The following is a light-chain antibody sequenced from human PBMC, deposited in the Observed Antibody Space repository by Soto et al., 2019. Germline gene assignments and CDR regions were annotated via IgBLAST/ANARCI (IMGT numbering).Light chain of an antibody. V-gene: IGKV1-5*03. J-gene: IGKJ1*01. CDR3: QQYNSYSKT. CDR2: KAS. CDR1: QSISSW. Sequence: DIQRTQSPSTLSSSVGDRVTITCRASQSISSWLAWYQQKPGKAPKLLIYKASDLETGVPSRFSGSGSGTEFTLTISSLQPDDFATYYCQQYNSYSKTFGQGTKVDIK.